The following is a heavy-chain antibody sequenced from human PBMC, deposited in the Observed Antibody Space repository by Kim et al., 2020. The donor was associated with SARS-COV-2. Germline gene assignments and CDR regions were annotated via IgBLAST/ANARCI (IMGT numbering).Heavy chain of an antibody. V-gene: IGHV3-74*01. Sequence: GGSLRLSCTASGFTFSTYWMHWVRQAQGKGPVWVSRLNPDETNIRYADSVKGRFTVSRDNAKNTLYLQMNSLRVEDTAVYYCARDQTAAGPTTFDYWGQG. J-gene: IGHJ4*02. CDR2: LNPDETNI. CDR1: GFTFSTYW. D-gene: IGHD6-13*01. CDR3: ARDQTAAGPTTFDY.